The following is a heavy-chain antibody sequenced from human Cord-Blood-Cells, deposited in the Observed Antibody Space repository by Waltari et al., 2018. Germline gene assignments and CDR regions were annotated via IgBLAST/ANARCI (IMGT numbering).Heavy chain of an antibody. J-gene: IGHJ4*02. V-gene: IGHV3-15*01. CDR1: GFTFSNAW. D-gene: IGHD1-26*01. CDR3: TRLYLVGASNDY. CDR2: IKSKTDGGTT. Sequence: EVQLVESGGGLVKTGGSLRPSCAASGFTFSNAWMSWVRQAPGKGLEWVGRIKSKTDGGTTDYAAPVKGRFTISRDDSKNTLYLQMNSLKTEDTAVYYCTRLYLVGASNDYWGQGTLVTVSS.